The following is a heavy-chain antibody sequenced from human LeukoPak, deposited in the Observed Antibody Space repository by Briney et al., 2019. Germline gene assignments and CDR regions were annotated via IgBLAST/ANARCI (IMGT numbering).Heavy chain of an antibody. J-gene: IGHJ4*02. Sequence: ASVKVSCKASGYTFTGYCMHWVRQAPGQGLEWMGWINPNSGGTNYAQKFQGRVTMTRDTSISTAYMELSRLRSDDTAVYYCARVASGSYYPDYWGQGTLVTVSS. V-gene: IGHV1-2*02. CDR1: GYTFTGYC. D-gene: IGHD1-26*01. CDR2: INPNSGGT. CDR3: ARVASGSYYPDY.